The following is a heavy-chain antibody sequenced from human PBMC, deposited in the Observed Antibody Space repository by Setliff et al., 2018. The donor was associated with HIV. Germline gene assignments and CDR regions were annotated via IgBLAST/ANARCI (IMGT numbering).Heavy chain of an antibody. D-gene: IGHD6-13*01. Sequence: PSETLSLTCAVSSGSISSSNWWSWVRQPPGKGLEWLGYIYYSGSTYSNPSLKSRVTLSVDTSKKQFSVKLSSVTAADAAVYYCAGGRIQAAGTPLDYWGQGTLVTVSS. CDR2: IYYSGST. J-gene: IGHJ4*02. CDR3: AGGRIQAAGTPLDY. V-gene: IGHV4-4*02. CDR1: SGSISSSNW.